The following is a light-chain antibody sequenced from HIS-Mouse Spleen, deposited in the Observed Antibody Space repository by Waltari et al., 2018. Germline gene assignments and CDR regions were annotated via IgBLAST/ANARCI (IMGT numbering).Light chain of an antibody. CDR3: QVWDSSSDHVV. V-gene: IGLV3-21*03. J-gene: IGLJ2*01. CDR2: DDS. CDR1: NIGSKS. Sequence: SYVLTQPPSVSVAPGKTARITCGGNNIGSKSVHWYQQKPGQAPVLVVYDDSDRPSGIPERLAGSNCGNTATLTISRVEAGDEADYYCQVWDSSSDHVVCGGGTKLTVL.